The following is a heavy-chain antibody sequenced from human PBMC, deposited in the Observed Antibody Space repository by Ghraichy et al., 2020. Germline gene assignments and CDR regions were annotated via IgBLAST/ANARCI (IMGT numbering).Heavy chain of an antibody. V-gene: IGHV3-23*01. CDR3: VKNEAVQTASTILWGLFEL. Sequence: GGSLRLSCAASGFTFSRCAMSWVRQAPGKGLEWVSTINIYGDHTYYADSVKGRFTISRDNSRNALSLHINSLRADDTAVYYCVKNEAVQTASTILWGLFELWDQGTLDAVSS. J-gene: IGHJ4*02. CDR1: GFTFSRCA. D-gene: IGHD2-15*01. CDR2: INIYGDHT.